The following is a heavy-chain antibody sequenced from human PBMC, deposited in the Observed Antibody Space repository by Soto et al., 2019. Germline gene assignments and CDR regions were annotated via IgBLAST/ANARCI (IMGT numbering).Heavy chain of an antibody. CDR1: GFTFSSYG. J-gene: IGHJ4*02. D-gene: IGHD3-16*01. Sequence: GGSLRLSCAASGFTFSSYGMHWVRQAPGKGLEWVAVISYDGSNKYYADSVKGRFTISRDNSKNTLYLQMNSLRAEDTAVYYCAKDNGITFGGVKYWGQGTLVTVSS. CDR2: ISYDGSNK. V-gene: IGHV3-30*18. CDR3: AKDNGITFGGVKY.